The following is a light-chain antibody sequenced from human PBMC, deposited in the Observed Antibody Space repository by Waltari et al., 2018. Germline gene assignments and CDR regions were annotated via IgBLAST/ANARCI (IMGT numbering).Light chain of an antibody. CDR2: DVY. Sequence: QSALTQPASVSGSPGQSITISCTEATTDYLSWYQLHPGKAPKLIIYDVYNRPSGVSDRFSGSKSGNTASLTISGLQAEDEADYYCSSYTINIVIFGGGTKLTVL. J-gene: IGLJ2*01. CDR1: TTDY. V-gene: IGLV2-14*03. CDR3: SSYTINIVI.